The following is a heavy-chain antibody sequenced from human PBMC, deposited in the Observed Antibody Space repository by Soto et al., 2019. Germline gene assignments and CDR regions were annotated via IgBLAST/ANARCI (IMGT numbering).Heavy chain of an antibody. J-gene: IGHJ4*01. D-gene: IGHD6-13*01. V-gene: IGHV4-31*03. CDR3: ARTRIATAGTDFDY. CDR2: IYYSGTT. CDR1: GDSIRRSPYY. Sequence: QVQLQESGPGLVMPSQTLSLTCTVSGDSIRRSPYYWSWIRQHPGKGLEWIGYIYYSGTTYSNPSLKSRLTISVDTSKNQFYLKLSSVTAADTAVYYCARTRIATAGTDFDYWGQGTLVSVSS.